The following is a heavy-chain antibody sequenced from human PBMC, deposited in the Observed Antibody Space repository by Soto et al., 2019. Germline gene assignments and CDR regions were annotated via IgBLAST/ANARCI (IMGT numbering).Heavy chain of an antibody. V-gene: IGHV1-18*01. J-gene: IGHJ6*03. CDR3: AREEAGDYGDYLDYYYMDV. D-gene: IGHD4-17*01. CDR1: GYTFTSYG. CDR2: ISAYNGNT. Sequence: QVPLVQSGAEVKKPGASVKVSCKASGYTFTSYGISWVRQAPGQGLEWMGWISAYNGNTNYAQKLQGRVTMTTDTSTSTAYMELRSLRSDDTAVYYCAREEAGDYGDYLDYYYMDVWGKGTTVTVSS.